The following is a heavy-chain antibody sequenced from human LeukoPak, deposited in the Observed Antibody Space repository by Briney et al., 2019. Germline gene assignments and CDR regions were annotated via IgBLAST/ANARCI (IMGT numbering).Heavy chain of an antibody. D-gene: IGHD3-9*01. V-gene: IGHV3-48*02. CDR2: IWSSDGAI. CDR1: GFTFRLYS. Sequence: GGSLRLSCAASGFTFRLYSMNWVRQAPGKGLEWVSYIWSSDGAIAYADSVKGRFTISRDDAKNSLYLQMNSLRDEDTAVYYCARDRDWAFDYWGQGTLITVSS. CDR3: ARDRDWAFDY. J-gene: IGHJ4*02.